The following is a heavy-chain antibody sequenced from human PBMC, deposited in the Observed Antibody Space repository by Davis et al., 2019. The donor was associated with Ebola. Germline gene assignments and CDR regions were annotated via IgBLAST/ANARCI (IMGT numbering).Heavy chain of an antibody. CDR3: ARQLPYYSYGMDV. V-gene: IGHV3-53*01. Sequence: SLITSCAASGFTFSHYYMSWVLQAPGKGLEWVSVIYNGGSTYYADSVKGRFTISRDNSKNTLYLQMNSLRAEDTAVYFCARQLPYYSYGMDVWGQGTTVTVSS. CDR1: GFTFSHYY. CDR2: IYNGGST. D-gene: IGHD2-2*01. J-gene: IGHJ6*02.